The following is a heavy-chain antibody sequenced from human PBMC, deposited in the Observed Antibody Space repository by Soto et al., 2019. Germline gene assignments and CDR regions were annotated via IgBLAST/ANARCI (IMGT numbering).Heavy chain of an antibody. Sequence: QVQLQESGPGLVKPSETLTLTCTVSPGSISSSYWSWIRQPPGRGLEWIGHVAYSGTIKYNPSLKSRGSISVSTSTRQFSPTLTSVTAADTAVYYCAREAQDYDFDHWGQGTLVTVSS. J-gene: IGHJ5*02. D-gene: IGHD4-17*01. CDR3: AREAQDYDFDH. V-gene: IGHV4-59*01. CDR2: VAYSGTI. CDR1: PGSISSSY.